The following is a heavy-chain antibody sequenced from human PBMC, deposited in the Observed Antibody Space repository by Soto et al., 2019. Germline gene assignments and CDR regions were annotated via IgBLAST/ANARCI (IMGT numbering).Heavy chain of an antibody. CDR2: IYYSGST. CDR1: GGSISSYY. D-gene: IGHD6-6*01. Sequence: LSETLSLTCTFSGGSISSYYWSWIRQPAGKGLEWIGYIYYSGSTNYNPSLKSRVTISVDTSKNQFSLKLSSVTAADTAVYYCARVRGAARSEYAFDIWGQGTMVTVSS. V-gene: IGHV4-59*01. CDR3: ARVRGAARSEYAFDI. J-gene: IGHJ3*02.